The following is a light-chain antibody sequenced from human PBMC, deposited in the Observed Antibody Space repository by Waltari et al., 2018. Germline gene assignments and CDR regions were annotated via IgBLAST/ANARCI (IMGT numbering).Light chain of an antibody. CDR2: GAS. J-gene: IGKJ5*01. CDR3: QQYYSSPIS. V-gene: IGKV4-1*01. CDR1: RSVLYNSNNKNY. Sequence: DIVMTQSPDSLAVSLGERAAINCKSSRSVLYNSNNKNYLAWYQQKPRQPPKLLITGASSRESGVPDRFSGSGSGTDFTLTISSLQAEDVAVYYCQQYYSSPISFGQGTRLEIK.